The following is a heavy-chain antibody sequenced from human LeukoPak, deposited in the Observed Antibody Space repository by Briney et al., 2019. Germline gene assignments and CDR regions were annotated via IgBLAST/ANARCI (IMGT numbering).Heavy chain of an antibody. Sequence: GSLRLSCAASGFTFSSYSMSWVRQAPGKGLEWVSAISGSGGSTYYADSVKGRFTISRDNSKNTLYLQMNSLRAEDTAVYYCARAFQGRDGYNYRGYFDYWGQGTLVTVSS. J-gene: IGHJ4*02. D-gene: IGHD5-24*01. CDR2: ISGSGGST. CDR3: ARAFQGRDGYNYRGYFDY. V-gene: IGHV3-23*01. CDR1: GFTFSSYS.